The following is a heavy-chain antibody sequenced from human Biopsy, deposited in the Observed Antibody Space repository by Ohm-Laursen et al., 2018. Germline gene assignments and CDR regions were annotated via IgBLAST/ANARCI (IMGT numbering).Heavy chain of an antibody. CDR3: ARGSFWFGGNCYYYGMDV. CDR1: GYTFTSYD. J-gene: IGHJ6*02. CDR2: MNPNSGNT. V-gene: IGHV1-8*01. D-gene: IGHD3-10*01. Sequence: ASVKVSCKASGYTFTSYDINWVRQATGQGLEWMGWMNPNSGNTDYAQKFQGRVTMTRNTSISTAYMELNSLRSEDTAVYYCARGSFWFGGNCYYYGMDVWGQGTTVTVSS.